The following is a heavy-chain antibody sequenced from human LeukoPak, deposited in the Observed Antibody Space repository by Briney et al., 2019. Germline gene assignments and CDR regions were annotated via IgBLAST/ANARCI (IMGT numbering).Heavy chain of an antibody. CDR1: GGTFSSYA. CDR2: IIPIFGTA. J-gene: IGHJ4*02. D-gene: IGHD3-22*01. V-gene: IGHV1-69*01. CDR3: ARDRDYYDSSGYYPD. Sequence: SVKVSCKASGGTFSSYAISWVRQAPGQGLEWTGGIIPIFGTANYAQMFQGRVTITADESTSTAYMELSSLRSEDTAVYYCARDRDYYDSSGYYPDWGQGTLVTVSS.